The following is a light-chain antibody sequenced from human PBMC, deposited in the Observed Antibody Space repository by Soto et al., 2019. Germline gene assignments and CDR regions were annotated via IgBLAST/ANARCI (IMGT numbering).Light chain of an antibody. CDR3: QQYNKWYT. V-gene: IGKV3-15*01. J-gene: IGKJ2*01. Sequence: EVVMTQSPATLSVSPGERATLSCRASQSVSSNLAWYQQKPGQAPRLLIYGASTRATGIPARFSGSGSGTEFTLTISGLQSEDFAVYYCQQYNKWYTFGQGTKLEIK. CDR1: QSVSSN. CDR2: GAS.